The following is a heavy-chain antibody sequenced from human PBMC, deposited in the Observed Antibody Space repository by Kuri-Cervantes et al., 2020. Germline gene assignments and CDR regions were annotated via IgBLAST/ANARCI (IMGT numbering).Heavy chain of an antibody. V-gene: IGHV3-9*01. Sequence: SLKISCAASGFTFDDYAMHWVRQAPGKGLEWVSGISWNSGSIGYADSVKGRFTISRDNAKNSLYLQMNSLRAEDTALYYCARGKGGYSYGYGYWGQGTLVTVSS. J-gene: IGHJ4*02. CDR2: ISWNSGSI. CDR3: ARGKGGYSYGYGY. CDR1: GFTFDDYA. D-gene: IGHD5-18*01.